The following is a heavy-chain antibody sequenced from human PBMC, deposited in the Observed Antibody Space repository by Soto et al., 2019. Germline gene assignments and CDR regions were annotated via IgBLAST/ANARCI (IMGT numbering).Heavy chain of an antibody. V-gene: IGHV3-7*05. J-gene: IGHJ4*02. CDR2: IRPDGSEK. CDR1: GFNFGGYW. D-gene: IGHD2-21*02. Sequence: EVQLVESGGGLVQSGESLRLSCSASGFNFGGYWMNWVRQAPGKGLEWVANIRPDGSEKNYADSVKGRFTISRDNTKNSLYLQMNNLRADDTAVYYCAGTNHCSYWGQGALVTVSS. CDR3: AGTNHCSY.